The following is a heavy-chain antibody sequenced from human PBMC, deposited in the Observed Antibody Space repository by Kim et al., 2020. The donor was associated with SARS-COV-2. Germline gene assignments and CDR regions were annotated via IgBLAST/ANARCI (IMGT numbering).Heavy chain of an antibody. CDR3: ARGREGYTSSWYLDY. Sequence: PHLKSRVTQSVDTSKNQFSQKLSSVTAAETAVYYCARGREGYTSSWYLDYWGQGTLVTVSS. V-gene: IGHV4-59*09. D-gene: IGHD6-13*01. J-gene: IGHJ4*02.